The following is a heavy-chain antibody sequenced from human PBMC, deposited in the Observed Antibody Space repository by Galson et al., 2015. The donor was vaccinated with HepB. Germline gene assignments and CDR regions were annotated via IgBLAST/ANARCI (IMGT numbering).Heavy chain of an antibody. CDR1: GFTFSSFS. D-gene: IGHD3-10*01. CDR3: ARVLYAGSGTYGEAVFHMDV. CDR2: ISSGSSYM. Sequence: SLRLSCAVSGFTFSSFSMNWVRQAPGKGLEWVSSISSGSSYMYYIDSVKGRFTISRDNAMNSLYLQMNSLRAEDTAVYYCARVLYAGSGTYGEAVFHMDVGGKGATGTVSS. J-gene: IGHJ6*03. V-gene: IGHV3-21*01.